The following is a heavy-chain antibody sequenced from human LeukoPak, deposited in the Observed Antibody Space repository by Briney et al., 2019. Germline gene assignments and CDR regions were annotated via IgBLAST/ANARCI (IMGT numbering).Heavy chain of an antibody. CDR3: AKDDDWGRYNH. CDR1: GGSISSYY. V-gene: IGHV4-59*12. Sequence: PSETLSLTCTVSGGSISSYYWSWLRQPPGKGLEWIGYIYYSGSTNYNPSLKSRVTISVDTSKNQFSLKLSSVTAEDTAVYYCAKDDDWGRYNHWGQGTLVTVSS. CDR2: IYYSGST. D-gene: IGHD3-16*01. J-gene: IGHJ1*01.